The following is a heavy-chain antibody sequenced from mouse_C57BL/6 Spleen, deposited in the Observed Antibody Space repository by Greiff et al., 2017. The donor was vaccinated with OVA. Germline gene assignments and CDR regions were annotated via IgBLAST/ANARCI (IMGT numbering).Heavy chain of an antibody. CDR2: IYPRSGNT. CDR3: ARGNYPSNYYAMDY. CDR1: GYTFTSYG. D-gene: IGHD2-1*01. Sequence: QVQLHQSGAELVRPGASVKLSCKASGYTFTSYGISWVKQRTGQGLEWIGEIYPRSGNTYYNEKFKGKATLTADKSSSTAYMELRSLTSEDSAVYFCARGNYPSNYYAMDYWGQGTSVTVSS. J-gene: IGHJ4*01. V-gene: IGHV1-81*01.